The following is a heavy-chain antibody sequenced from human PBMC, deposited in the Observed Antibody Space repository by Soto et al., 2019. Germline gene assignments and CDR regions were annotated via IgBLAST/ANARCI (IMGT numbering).Heavy chain of an antibody. CDR1: GYTFTSYG. D-gene: IGHD6-6*01. CDR3: ARDQEYSTSGLYWFDL. V-gene: IGHV1-18*04. J-gene: IGHJ5*02. CDR2: ISAYNGDT. Sequence: VQLVQSGAEVKKPGASVKVSCKASGYTFTSYGITCVRQAPGQDLEGMGWISAYNGDTNYAQRLQGRVTMTKDTATSTVYMDLKSLKSEDTAVYYCARDQEYSTSGLYWFDLWGQGTLVTVSS.